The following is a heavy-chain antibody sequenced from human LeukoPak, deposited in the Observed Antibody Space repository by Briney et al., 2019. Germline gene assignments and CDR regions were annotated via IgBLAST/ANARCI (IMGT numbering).Heavy chain of an antibody. CDR3: TRGGPGPYYYDSSGYWG. J-gene: IGHJ4*02. CDR2: IRSKAYGGTT. D-gene: IGHD3-22*01. V-gene: IGHV3-49*04. Sequence: GGSLRLSCTASGFTFGDYAMSWVRQAPGKGLEWVGFIRSKAYGGTTEYAASVKGRFTISRDDSKSIAYLQMNSLKTEDTAVYYCTRGGPGPYYYDSSGYWGWGQGTLVTVSS. CDR1: GFTFGDYA.